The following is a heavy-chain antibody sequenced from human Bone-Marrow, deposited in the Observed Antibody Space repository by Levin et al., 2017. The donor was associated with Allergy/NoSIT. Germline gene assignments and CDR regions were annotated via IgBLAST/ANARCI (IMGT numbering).Heavy chain of an antibody. J-gene: IGHJ4*02. D-gene: IGHD3-22*01. V-gene: IGHV3-30*18. CDR2: ISSDGTNE. Sequence: GGSLRLSCAASRFTFTSYGLYWVRQAPGKGLEWVAFISSDGTNEYYADSVKGRFTISRDKSKNTMYLQMHSLRAEDTAVYYCAKNLSVHFYDDSGYYSAQDFWGQGTLVTVSS. CDR3: AKNLSVHFYDDSGYYSAQDF. CDR1: RFTFTSYG.